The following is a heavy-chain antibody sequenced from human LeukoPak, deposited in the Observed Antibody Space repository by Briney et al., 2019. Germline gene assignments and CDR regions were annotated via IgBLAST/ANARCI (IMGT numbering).Heavy chain of an antibody. CDR3: ARVSSTYYYDSSGYYSRGGYFDY. D-gene: IGHD3-22*01. CDR1: GGSISSYY. J-gene: IGHJ4*02. CDR2: IYHSGST. Sequence: PSETLSLTCTVSGGSISSYYWSWIRQPPGKGLEWIGSIYHSGSTYYNPSLKSRVTISVDTSKNQFSLMLTSVTAADTAVYYCARVSSTYYYDSSGYYSRGGYFDYWGQGTLVTVSS. V-gene: IGHV4-59*12.